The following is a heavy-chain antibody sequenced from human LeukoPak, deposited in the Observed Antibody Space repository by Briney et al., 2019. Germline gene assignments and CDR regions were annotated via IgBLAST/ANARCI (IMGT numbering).Heavy chain of an antibody. CDR1: GFTFSSYI. D-gene: IGHD3-22*01. Sequence: PGGSLRLSCAASGFTFSSYIMNWVRQAPGKGLEWVSSISSSSSYIYHADSVKGRFTISRDNAKNSLYLQMNSLRAEDTAVYYCARDRSSGYYAVGANALDIWGQGTMVTVSS. CDR3: ARDRSSGYYAVGANALDI. J-gene: IGHJ3*02. V-gene: IGHV3-21*01. CDR2: ISSSSSYI.